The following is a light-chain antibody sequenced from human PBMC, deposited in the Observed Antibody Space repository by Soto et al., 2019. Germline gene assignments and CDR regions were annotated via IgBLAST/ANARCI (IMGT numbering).Light chain of an antibody. Sequence: QYALTQPASVSGSPGQSITISCTGTSSDVGGYNHVSWYQHSPGKAPKLILFAVSDRPSGVSHRFSGSKSGKTASLTISGLQAEDEADYYCCSYTSLSTVVFGGGTKVTVL. J-gene: IGLJ2*01. CDR1: SSDVGGYNH. V-gene: IGLV2-14*01. CDR2: AVS. CDR3: CSYTSLSTVV.